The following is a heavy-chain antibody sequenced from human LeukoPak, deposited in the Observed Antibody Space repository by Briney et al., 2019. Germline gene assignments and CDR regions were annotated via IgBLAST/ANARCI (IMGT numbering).Heavy chain of an antibody. CDR3: ATVEWELLGFDY. CDR2: IIPIFGTA. D-gene: IGHD1-26*01. J-gene: IGHJ4*02. V-gene: IGHV1-69*06. CDR1: GGTFSSYA. Sequence: SVKVSCKASGGTFSSYAISWVRQAPGQGLEWMGGIIPIFGTANYAQKFQGRVTMTEDTSTDTAYMELSSLRSEDTAVYYCATVEWELLGFDYWGQGTLVTVSS.